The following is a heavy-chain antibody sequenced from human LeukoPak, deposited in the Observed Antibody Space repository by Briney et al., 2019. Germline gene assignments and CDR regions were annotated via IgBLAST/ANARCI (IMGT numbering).Heavy chain of an antibody. D-gene: IGHD2-15*01. V-gene: IGHV3-7*01. J-gene: IGHJ5*01. CDR1: GFNMSDYW. CDR2: IKQDGSEI. CDR3: ARDIDWLDC. Sequence: GGSLRLSCIASGFNMSDYWMSWVRQAPGKGLEWVANIKQDGSEIYSGDSLKGRFTISRDNAKSSLYLQMNSLRGEDTAVYYCARDIDWLDCWGQGTLVTVSS.